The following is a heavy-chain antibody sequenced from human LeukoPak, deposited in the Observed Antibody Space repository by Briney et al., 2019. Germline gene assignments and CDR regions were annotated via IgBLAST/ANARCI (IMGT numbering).Heavy chain of an antibody. J-gene: IGHJ4*02. V-gene: IGHV1-69*04. CDR2: IIPILGIA. D-gene: IGHD3-22*01. Sequence: VKVSCKASGGTFSSYAISWVRQAPGQGLEWMGRIIPILGIANYAQKFQGRVTITADKSTSTAYMELSSLRSEDTAVYYCARDNYYYDSSGYYPFDYWGQETLVTVSS. CDR3: ARDNYYYDSSGYYPFDY. CDR1: GGTFSSYA.